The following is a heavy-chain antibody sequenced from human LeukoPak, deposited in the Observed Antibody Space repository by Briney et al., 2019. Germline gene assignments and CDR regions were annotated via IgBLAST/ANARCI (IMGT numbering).Heavy chain of an antibody. Sequence: SETLSLTCTVSGGSISSSSYYWGWIRQPPGKGLEWIGSNYYSGSTYYNPSLKSRVTISVDTSKNQFSLKLSSVTAADTAVYYCARQMGYCSSTSCPVDYWGQGTLVTVSS. J-gene: IGHJ4*02. CDR2: NYYSGST. CDR3: ARQMGYCSSTSCPVDY. V-gene: IGHV4-39*01. D-gene: IGHD2-2*01. CDR1: GGSISSSSYY.